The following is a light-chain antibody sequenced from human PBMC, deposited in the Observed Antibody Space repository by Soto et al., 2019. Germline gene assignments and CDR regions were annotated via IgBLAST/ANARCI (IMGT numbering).Light chain of an antibody. CDR1: QSVSSSY. Sequence: EIVLTQSPGTQSLSPGERATLSCWASQSVSSSYLAWYQQRPGQAPRLLIYGASIRATGIPDRFSGSGSGTDFTLTISRLEPEDFAVYYCQQCGSSPPWTFGQGTKVDIK. CDR3: QQCGSSPPWT. V-gene: IGKV3-20*01. J-gene: IGKJ1*01. CDR2: GAS.